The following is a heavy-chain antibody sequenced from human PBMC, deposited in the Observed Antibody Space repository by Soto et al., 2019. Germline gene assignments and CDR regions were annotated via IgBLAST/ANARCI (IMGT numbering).Heavy chain of an antibody. Sequence: QVQLQQWGAGLLKPSETLSLTCAVYGGSFSGYYWSWIRQPPGKGLEWIGEINHSGSTNYNPSIKSRVSIPVDTSQHQFSMKLRSVTAADTAVYYCARGAPIRITMVRGYYFADWGQGTLVTVSS. D-gene: IGHD3-10*01. CDR1: GGSFSGYY. J-gene: IGHJ4*02. CDR2: INHSGST. CDR3: ARGAPIRITMVRGYYFAD. V-gene: IGHV4-34*01.